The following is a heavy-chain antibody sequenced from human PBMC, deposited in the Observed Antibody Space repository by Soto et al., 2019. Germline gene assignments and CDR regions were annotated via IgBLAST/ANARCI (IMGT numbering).Heavy chain of an antibody. D-gene: IGHD3-9*01. CDR1: GFTFSRYS. J-gene: IGHJ4*02. CDR2: ISGSSSYI. Sequence: EVQLVESGGGLVKPGGSLRLSCAASGFTFSRYSMNWVRQAPGKGLEWVSSISGSSSYIYYADSVKGRFTISRDNAKNSPYLQMNSLGAEDTAVYYCARSYDILTGYSGFDYWGQGTLVTVSS. V-gene: IGHV3-21*01. CDR3: ARSYDILTGYSGFDY.